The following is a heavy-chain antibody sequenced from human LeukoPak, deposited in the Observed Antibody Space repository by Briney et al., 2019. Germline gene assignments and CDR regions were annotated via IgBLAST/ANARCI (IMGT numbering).Heavy chain of an antibody. Sequence: GGSLRLSCAASGFTFSSYAMSWVRQAPGKGLEWVSAISGSGGSTYYADSVKGRFTISRDNSKNTLYLQMNSLRAEDTAVYYCATKGYCGGDCYSIHTAFYFDYWGQGTLVTASS. J-gene: IGHJ4*02. CDR1: GFTFSSYA. CDR2: ISGSGGST. CDR3: ATKGYCGGDCYSIHTAFYFDY. V-gene: IGHV3-23*01. D-gene: IGHD2-21*02.